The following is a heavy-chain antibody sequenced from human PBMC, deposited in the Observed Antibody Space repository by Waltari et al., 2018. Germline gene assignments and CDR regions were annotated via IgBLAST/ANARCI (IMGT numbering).Heavy chain of an antibody. Sequence: QVQLVQSGAEVKTPGSSVKVSCKASGGTFSNSLVSWLRQAPGQGLEWMGRIIPHTGSTDYSQKFQGRVTMVADDLTSTAYMEMSSLTSDDTAVYYCSREMMGGQHHALDLWGQGTIITVSS. CDR3: SREMMGGQHHALDL. V-gene: IGHV1-69*11. CDR2: IIPHTGST. CDR1: GGTFSNSL. D-gene: IGHD6-13*01. J-gene: IGHJ3*01.